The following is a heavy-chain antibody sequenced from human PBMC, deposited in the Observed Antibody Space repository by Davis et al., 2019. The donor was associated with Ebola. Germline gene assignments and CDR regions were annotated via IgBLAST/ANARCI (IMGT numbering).Heavy chain of an antibody. Sequence: GGSLRLSCAASGFTFSSYGMHWVRQASGKGLEWVGRIRSKANSYATAYAASVKGRFTISRDDSKNTAYLQMNSLKTEDTAVYYCTGSDGDYDYWGQGTLVTVSS. J-gene: IGHJ4*02. D-gene: IGHD4-17*01. V-gene: IGHV3-73*01. CDR1: GFTFSSYG. CDR3: TGSDGDYDY. CDR2: IRSKANSYAT.